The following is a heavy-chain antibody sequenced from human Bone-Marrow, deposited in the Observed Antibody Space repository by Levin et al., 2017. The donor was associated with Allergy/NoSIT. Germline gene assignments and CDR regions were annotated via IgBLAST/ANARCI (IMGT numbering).Heavy chain of an antibody. V-gene: IGHV2-5*02. Sequence: ASGPTLVKPTQTLTLTCTFSGFSLSTSGVGVGWIRQPPGKALEWLALIYWDDDKRYSPSLKSRLTITKDTSKNQVVLTMTNMDPVDTATYYCALDSGWVYYFDYWGQGTLVTVSS. D-gene: IGHD6-19*01. CDR2: IYWDDDK. CDR3: ALDSGWVYYFDY. CDR1: GFSLSTSGVG. J-gene: IGHJ4*02.